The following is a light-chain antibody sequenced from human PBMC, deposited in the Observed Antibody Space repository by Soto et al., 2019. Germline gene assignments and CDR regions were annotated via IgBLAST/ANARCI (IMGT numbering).Light chain of an antibody. J-gene: IGKJ5*01. CDR3: HQRQYWPPIT. Sequence: IVLTQSPGTLSLSPGERATLSCRASQSVSNNYLAWYQQKPGQAPRLLIYGASNRATGIPARFSGSGSGTDFTLTISSLEPEDFAVYYCHQRQYWPPITFGQGTRLEIK. CDR1: QSVSNNY. V-gene: IGKV3-11*01. CDR2: GAS.